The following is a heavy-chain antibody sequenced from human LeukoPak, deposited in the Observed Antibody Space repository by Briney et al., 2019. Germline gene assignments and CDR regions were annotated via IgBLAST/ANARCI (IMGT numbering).Heavy chain of an antibody. CDR1: GYSFTSHW. J-gene: IGHJ4*02. CDR3: ARHLRAYSSSWYFDY. CDR2: IAPSDSYT. V-gene: IGHV5-10-1*01. D-gene: IGHD6-13*01. Sequence: GESLKISFKGSGYSFTSHWISWVRQMPGKGLEWVGRIAPSDSYTNYSPSFQGHVTISADKSINTAYLQWSSLKASDTAMYYCARHLRAYSSSWYFDYWGQGTLVTVSS.